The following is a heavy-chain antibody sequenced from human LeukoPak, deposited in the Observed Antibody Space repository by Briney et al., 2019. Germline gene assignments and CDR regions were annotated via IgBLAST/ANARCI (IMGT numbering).Heavy chain of an antibody. CDR3: ARVAGGKFHLGY. Sequence: KPGGSLRLSCAASGFAFSTYSMNWVRQAPGKGLEWISSITSTATYIYYADSVKGRFTISRDNTKNSLYLQMNSLRAEDTAVYFCARVAGGKFHLGYWGQGTQVAVSS. D-gene: IGHD6-13*01. CDR1: GFAFSTYS. J-gene: IGHJ4*02. CDR2: ITSTATYI. V-gene: IGHV3-21*01.